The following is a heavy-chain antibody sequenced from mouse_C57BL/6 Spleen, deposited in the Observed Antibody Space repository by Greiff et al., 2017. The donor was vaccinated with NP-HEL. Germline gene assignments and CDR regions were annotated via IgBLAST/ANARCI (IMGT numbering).Heavy chain of an antibody. V-gene: IGHV5-17*01. CDR3: ARPGTGTSGYFDY. D-gene: IGHD4-1*01. Sequence: EVKLMESGGGLVKPGGSLKLSCAASGFTFSDYGMHWVRQAPEKGLEWVAYISSGSSTIYYADTVKGRFTISRDNAKNTLFLQMTSLRSEDTAMYYCARPGTGTSGYFDYWGQGTTLTVSS. J-gene: IGHJ2*01. CDR1: GFTFSDYG. CDR2: ISSGSSTI.